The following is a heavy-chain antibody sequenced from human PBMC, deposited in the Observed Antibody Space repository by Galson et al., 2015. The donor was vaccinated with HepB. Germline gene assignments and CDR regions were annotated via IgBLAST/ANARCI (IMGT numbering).Heavy chain of an antibody. CDR2: IIEDGSEK. CDR1: AFTFSSYW. J-gene: IGHJ6*02. Sequence: ALRLSCAASAFTFSSYWMSWVRQAPGKGLEWLANIIEDGSEKYYVDSVKGRFTISRDNAKKSLYLQMNSLRAEDTAVYYCARYDVWGQGTTVTVSS. V-gene: IGHV3-7*01. CDR3: ARYDV.